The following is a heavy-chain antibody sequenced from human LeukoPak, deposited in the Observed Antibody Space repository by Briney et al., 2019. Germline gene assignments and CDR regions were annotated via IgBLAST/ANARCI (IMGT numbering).Heavy chain of an antibody. CDR2: IYPGDSET. Sequence: GESLKISCKPSGYSFTSSWIGWVRQMPGKGLEWMGIIYPGDSETIYSPSFQGQVTISVDKSFSTAYLQWSSLKASDTDMYYCARQYITGWQSFDYWGQGTLVTVSS. CDR3: ARQYITGWQSFDY. V-gene: IGHV5-51*01. J-gene: IGHJ4*02. D-gene: IGHD6-19*01. CDR1: GYSFTSSW.